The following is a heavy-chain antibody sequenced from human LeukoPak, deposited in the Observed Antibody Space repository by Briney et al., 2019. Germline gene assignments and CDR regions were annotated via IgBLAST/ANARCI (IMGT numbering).Heavy chain of an antibody. V-gene: IGHV3-30-3*01. CDR2: ISYDGSNK. CDR3: ARAAEPIYHDAFDI. Sequence: GGSLRLSCAASGFTFSSYAMHWVRQAPGKGLEWVAVISYDGSNKYYADSVKGRFTISRDNSKNTLYLQMNSLRAEDTAVYYCARAAEPIYHDAFDIWGQGTMVTVSS. J-gene: IGHJ3*02. CDR1: GFTFSSYA. D-gene: IGHD1-14*01.